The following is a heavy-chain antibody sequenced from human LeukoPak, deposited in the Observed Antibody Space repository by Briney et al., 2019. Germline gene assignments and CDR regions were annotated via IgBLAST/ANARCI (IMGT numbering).Heavy chain of an antibody. V-gene: IGHV3-33*01. CDR3: ARELISTTWRGNRSYFDL. Sequence: QPGRSLRLSCAASGFTFSSYGMHWVRQAPGKGLEWVAVIWYDGSNKYYADSVKGQFTISRDNSKNTLYLQMNSLRAEDTAVYYCARELISTTWRGNRSYFDLWGRGTLVTVSS. J-gene: IGHJ2*01. D-gene: IGHD1-1*01. CDR2: IWYDGSNK. CDR1: GFTFSSYG.